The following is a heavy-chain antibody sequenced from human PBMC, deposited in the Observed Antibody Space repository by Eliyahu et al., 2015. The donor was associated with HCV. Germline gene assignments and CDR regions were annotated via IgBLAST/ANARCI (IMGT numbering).Heavy chain of an antibody. D-gene: IGHD6-13*01. CDR1: GFTVSXNY. J-gene: IGHJ4*02. CDR2: IYSGGST. Sequence: EVQLVESGGGLIQPGGSLRLSCAASGFTVSXNYQGRVRDGPGEGVEWGSVIYSGGSTYYADSVKGRFTISRDNSKNTLYLQMNSLRAEDTAVYYCARAPGIAAAGTGYYFDYWGQGTLVTVSS. V-gene: IGHV3-53*01. CDR3: ARAPGIAAAGTGYYFDY.